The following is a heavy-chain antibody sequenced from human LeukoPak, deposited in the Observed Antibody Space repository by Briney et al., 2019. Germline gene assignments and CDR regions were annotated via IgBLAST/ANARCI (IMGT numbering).Heavy chain of an antibody. J-gene: IGHJ4*02. V-gene: IGHV4-30-2*01. CDR1: GGSISSGGYY. CDR2: IYHSGST. CDR3: ARGATPTPEAYYFDY. D-gene: IGHD1-14*01. Sequence: SETLSLTCTVSGGSISSGGYYWSWIRQPPGKGLEWIGYIYHSGSTYYNPSLKSRVTISVDRSKNQFSLKLSSVTAADTVVYYCARGATPTPEAYYFDYWGQGTLVTVSS.